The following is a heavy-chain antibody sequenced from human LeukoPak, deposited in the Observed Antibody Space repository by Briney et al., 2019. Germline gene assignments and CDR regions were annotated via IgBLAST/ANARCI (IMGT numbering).Heavy chain of an antibody. D-gene: IGHD5-18*01. CDR2: IYVTEST. V-gene: IGHV4-4*07. CDR1: GGSICVYY. CDR3: ARGVDSYGIDY. J-gene: IGHJ4*02. Sequence: SETLSLTCTVSGGSICVYYWTWIRHPAGKGREWIGRIYVTESTSYNPSRKSRVSMSVDAYKSQFSLKLSALTAANTAMYYCARGVDSYGIDYWGQGSLVTVSS.